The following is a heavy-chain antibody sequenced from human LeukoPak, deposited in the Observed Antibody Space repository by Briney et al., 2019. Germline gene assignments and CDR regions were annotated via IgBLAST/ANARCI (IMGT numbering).Heavy chain of an antibody. Sequence: GGSLRLSCAASGFTFSDSYMSWIRQAPGKGLEWVSYISSSSSDTNYADSVKGRFTISRDNAKNSLYLQMNSLRAEDTAVYYCARGSRTIELGDDYWGQGTLVTDSS. CDR1: GFTFSDSY. D-gene: IGHD5-24*01. CDR3: ARGSRTIELGDDY. J-gene: IGHJ4*02. CDR2: ISSSSSDT. V-gene: IGHV3-11*06.